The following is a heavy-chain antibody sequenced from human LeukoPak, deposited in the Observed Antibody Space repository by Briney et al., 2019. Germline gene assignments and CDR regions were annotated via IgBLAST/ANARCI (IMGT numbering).Heavy chain of an antibody. CDR3: AGTSYGSGSFDY. CDR2: IYYSGST. J-gene: IGHJ4*02. CDR1: GGSFSSYY. D-gene: IGHD3-10*01. V-gene: IGHV4-59*01. Sequence: SETLSLTCTVSGGSFSSYYWSWIRQPPGKGLEWIGYIYYSGSTNYNPSLKSRVTISVDTSKNQFSLKLSSVTAADTAVYYCAGTSYGSGSFDYWGQGTLVTVSS.